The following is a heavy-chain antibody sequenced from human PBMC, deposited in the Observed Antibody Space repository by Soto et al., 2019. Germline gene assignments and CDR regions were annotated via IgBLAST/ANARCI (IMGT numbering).Heavy chain of an antibody. CDR2: ISGSGGGT. CDR3: AKSRGSGSYFNPSDAFDF. V-gene: IGHV3-23*01. Sequence: EVQLLDSGGGLVQPGGSLRLSCAASGFTFSTYPMSWVRQAPGKGLEWVSSISGSGGGTYYADSVKGRFTISRDNSKNTLSLQMNSLRAEDTAVYYCAKSRGSGSYFNPSDAFDFWGQGTMVTVSS. D-gene: IGHD3-10*01. CDR1: GFTFSTYP. J-gene: IGHJ3*01.